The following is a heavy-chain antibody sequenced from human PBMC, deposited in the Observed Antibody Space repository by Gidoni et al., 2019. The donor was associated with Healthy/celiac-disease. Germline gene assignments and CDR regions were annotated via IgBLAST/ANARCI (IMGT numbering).Heavy chain of an antibody. D-gene: IGHD3-3*01. V-gene: IGHV4-31*03. Sequence: QVQLQESGPGLVKPSQTLSLTCTVPGGSISSGGYYWSWIRQHPGKGLEWIGYIYYSGSTYYNPSLKSRFTISVDTSKNQFSLKLSSVTATDTAVYYCARGWTIFSRPAGWFDPWGQGTLVTVSS. J-gene: IGHJ5*02. CDR1: GGSISSGGYY. CDR3: ARGWTIFSRPAGWFDP. CDR2: IYYSGST.